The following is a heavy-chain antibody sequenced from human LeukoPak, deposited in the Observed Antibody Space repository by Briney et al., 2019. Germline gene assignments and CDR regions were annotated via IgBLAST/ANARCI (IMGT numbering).Heavy chain of an antibody. CDR3: ARGSFPRYDILTGYYPPYYYYYMDV. CDR1: GFTFSSYS. J-gene: IGHJ6*03. V-gene: IGHV3-21*01. D-gene: IGHD3-9*01. Sequence: AGGSLRLSCAASGFTFSSYSMNWVRQAPGKGLEWVSSISSSSSYIYYADSVKGRFTISRDNAKNSLYLQMNSLRAEDTAVYYCARGSFPRYDILTGYYPPYYYYYMDVWGKGTTVTVSS. CDR2: ISSSSSYI.